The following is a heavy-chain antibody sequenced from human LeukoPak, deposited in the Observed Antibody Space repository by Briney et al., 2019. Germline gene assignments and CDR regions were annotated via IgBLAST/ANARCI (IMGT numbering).Heavy chain of an antibody. CDR2: ISSSSSYI. D-gene: IGHD5-18*01. CDR3: ASYQYSSGYMDV. V-gene: IGHV3-21*01. CDR1: GFTFSSYS. J-gene: IGHJ6*03. Sequence: GGSLRLSCAASGFTFSSYSMNWVRQAPGKGLEWVSSISSSSSYIYYADSVKGRFTISRDNAKNSLYLQMNSLRAEDTAVYYCASYQYSSGYMDVWGKGTTVTVSS.